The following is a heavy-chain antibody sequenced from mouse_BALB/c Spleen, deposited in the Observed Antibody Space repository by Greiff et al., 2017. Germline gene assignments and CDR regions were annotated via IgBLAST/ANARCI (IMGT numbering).Heavy chain of an antibody. J-gene: IGHJ2*01. D-gene: IGHD4-1*02. Sequence: EVQLVESGGGLVQPGGSRKLSCAASGFTFSSFGMHWVRQAPEKGLEWVAYISSGSSTIYYADTVKGRFTISRDNPKNTLFLQMTSLRSEDTAMYYCARWGVQLFDYWGQGTTLTVSS. CDR3: ARWGVQLFDY. CDR1: GFTFSSFG. CDR2: ISSGSSTI. V-gene: IGHV5-17*02.